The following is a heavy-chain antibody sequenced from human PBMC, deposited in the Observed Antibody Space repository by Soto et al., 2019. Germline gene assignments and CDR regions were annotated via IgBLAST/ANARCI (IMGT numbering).Heavy chain of an antibody. CDR1: GFILTSYW. CDR2: LNPKDSFA. Sequence: GESRKISCKASGFILTSYWLSWLRQMPGKGLEWMGMLNPKDSFANYSPSFRGHVTISPDTSVTTAYLKWSSLKASDTAIYYCARHQSGGGYYPFEFWGQGTLVNLSS. CDR3: ARHQSGGGYYPFEF. J-gene: IGHJ4*02. D-gene: IGHD3-10*01. V-gene: IGHV5-10-1*01.